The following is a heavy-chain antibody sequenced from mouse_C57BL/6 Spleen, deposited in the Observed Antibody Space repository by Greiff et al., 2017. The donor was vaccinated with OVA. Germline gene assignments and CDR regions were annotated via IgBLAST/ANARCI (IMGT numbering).Heavy chain of an antibody. CDR1: GYTFTSYW. CDR2: INPSSGYT. Sequence: QLPLKESGAELAKPGASVKLSCKASGYTFTSYWMHWVNQRPGQGLEWIGYINPSSGYTKYNQKFKDKATLTAYKSSSTAYMPLSSLTYEDSAVYYCASSALSAHFDYWGQGSTLSV. V-gene: IGHV1-7*01. CDR3: ASSALSAHFDY. D-gene: IGHD3-1*01. J-gene: IGHJ2*01.